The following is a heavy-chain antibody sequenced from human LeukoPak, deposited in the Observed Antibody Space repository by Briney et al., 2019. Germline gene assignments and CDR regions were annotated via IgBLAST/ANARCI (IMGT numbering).Heavy chain of an antibody. V-gene: IGHV4-30-4*08. CDR3: ARVSLVRGAPDYYFDY. CDR2: IYYSGST. D-gene: IGHD3-10*01. Sequence: PSETLSLTCTVSGGSISSSSYYWGWIRQPPGKGLEWIGYIYYSGSTYYNPSLKSRVTISVDTSKNQFSLKLSSVTAADTAVYYCARVSLVRGAPDYYFDYWGQGTLVTVSS. J-gene: IGHJ4*02. CDR1: GGSISSSSYY.